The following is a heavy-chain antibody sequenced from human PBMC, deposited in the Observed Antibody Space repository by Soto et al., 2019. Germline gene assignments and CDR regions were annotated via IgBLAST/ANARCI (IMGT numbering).Heavy chain of an antibody. V-gene: IGHV4-30-4*01. Sequence: LXLTCTASSSSMSRGDYDWRVILKTPGKGLEWIEYIYYSGRTYYNPSLRSRVTISVDTSNNQYSLKLSSVTAADTAVHYCATAWASYYETYFDYRGQPTLVTVPS. D-gene: IGHD3-16*01. CDR3: ATAWASYYETYFDY. CDR2: IYYSGRT. CDR1: SSSMSRGDYD. J-gene: IGHJ4*02.